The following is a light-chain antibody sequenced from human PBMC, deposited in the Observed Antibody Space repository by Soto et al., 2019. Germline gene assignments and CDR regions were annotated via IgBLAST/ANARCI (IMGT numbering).Light chain of an antibody. J-gene: IGKJ3*01. V-gene: IGKV3-20*01. CDR2: AAS. Sequence: EVALSLSQGTLSLSPGKRATLSCRAKQSVSVNSLAWYQQTGGQAPRLLIYAASTSATGVPDRFSSTASATDLALTISRLEADDSVVYCCQQYGCSPFTFGHGTKVDIK. CDR1: QSVSVNS. CDR3: QQYGCSPFT.